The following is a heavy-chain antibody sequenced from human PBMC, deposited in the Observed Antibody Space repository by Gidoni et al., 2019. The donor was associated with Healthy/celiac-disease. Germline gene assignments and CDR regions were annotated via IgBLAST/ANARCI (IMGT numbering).Heavy chain of an antibody. CDR1: GFTFSSHA. J-gene: IGHJ4*02. Sequence: EVQLLESGGGLVQPGGSLRLSCAASGFTFSSHAMSWVRQAPGKGLEWVSAISGSGGSTYYADSVKGRFTISRDNSKNTLYLQMNSLRAEDTAVYYCANHPWAGVMYVWGSPEGYWGQGTLVTVSS. CDR2: ISGSGGST. D-gene: IGHD3-16*01. CDR3: ANHPWAGVMYVWGSPEGY. V-gene: IGHV3-23*01.